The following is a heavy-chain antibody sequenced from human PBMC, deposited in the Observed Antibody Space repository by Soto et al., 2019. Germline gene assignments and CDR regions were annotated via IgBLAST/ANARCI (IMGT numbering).Heavy chain of an antibody. CDR2: ISGSGGST. CDR3: AKDRYDSSGYYPSEYNWFDP. Sequence: GGSVRLPCAAPGFTFSSYAMSWVRQAPGKGLEWVSAISGSGGSTYYADSVKGRFTISRDNSKNTLYLQMNSLRAEDTAVYYCAKDRYDSSGYYPSEYNWFDPWGQGTLGTVAS. D-gene: IGHD3-22*01. V-gene: IGHV3-23*01. J-gene: IGHJ5*02. CDR1: GFTFSSYA.